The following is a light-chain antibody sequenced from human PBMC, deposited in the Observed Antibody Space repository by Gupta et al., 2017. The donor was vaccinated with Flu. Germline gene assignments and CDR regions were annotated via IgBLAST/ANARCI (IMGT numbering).Light chain of an antibody. CDR1: QSITTK. CDR2: GAS. V-gene: IGKV3-15*01. Sequence: IVMTQSPATLSVSPGERVTLSCTASQSITTKIAWYQQKPGQAPRLLIYGASNRAKGITARFSGSGDGTEGNLTISNRQSEDYEVYYCHQENDSHPMSTFGQGTNLEIK. CDR3: HQENDSHPMST. J-gene: IGKJ2*01.